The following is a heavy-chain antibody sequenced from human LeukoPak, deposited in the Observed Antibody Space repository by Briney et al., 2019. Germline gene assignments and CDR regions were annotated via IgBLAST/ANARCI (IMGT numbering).Heavy chain of an antibody. J-gene: IGHJ4*02. Sequence: ASVKVSCKAPGYTFTNYGISWVRQAPGQGLEWVGWINAYNGDTHYAQKVQGRVTLTTDTSTSTAYMELRSLRSDDRAVYYCARDGSGQWLDYWGQGTLVTVSS. CDR1: GYTFTNYG. D-gene: IGHD3-10*01. V-gene: IGHV1-18*01. CDR2: INAYNGDT. CDR3: ARDGSGQWLDY.